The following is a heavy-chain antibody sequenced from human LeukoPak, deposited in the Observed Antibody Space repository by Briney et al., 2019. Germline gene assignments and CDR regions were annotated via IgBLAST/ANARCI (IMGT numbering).Heavy chain of an antibody. CDR2: ISYDGSNK. CDR1: GFSFSSYA. CDR3: ARELVVVTTISGHY. Sequence: GGSLRLSCAASGFSFSSYAMHWVRQAPGKGLEWVALISYDGSNKYYADSVKGRFTISRDNSKNTLCLQMNSLRAGDTAVYYCARELVVVTTISGHYWGQGTLVTVSS. V-gene: IGHV3-30-3*01. J-gene: IGHJ4*02. D-gene: IGHD2-21*02.